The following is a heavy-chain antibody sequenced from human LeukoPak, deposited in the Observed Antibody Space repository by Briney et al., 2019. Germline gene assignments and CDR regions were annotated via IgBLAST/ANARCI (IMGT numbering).Heavy chain of an antibody. CDR3: AREYGSGSRYNWFDP. D-gene: IGHD3-10*01. J-gene: IGHJ5*02. Sequence: SETLSLTCAVYGGSSSGYYWSWIRQPPGKGLEWIGEINHSGSTNYNPSLKSRVTISVDTSKNQFSLKLSSVTAADTAVYYCAREYGSGSRYNWFDPWGQGTLVTVSS. CDR2: INHSGST. CDR1: GGSSSGYY. V-gene: IGHV4-34*01.